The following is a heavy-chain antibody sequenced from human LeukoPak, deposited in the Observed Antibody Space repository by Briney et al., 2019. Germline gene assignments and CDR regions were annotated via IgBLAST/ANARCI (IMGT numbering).Heavy chain of an antibody. CDR1: SGSISGYY. CDR2: IYYTGKP. J-gene: IGHJ4*02. Sequence: PSETLSLTCTVSSGSISGYYWGWIRQPPGGTLEYIGHIYYTGKPDYNPSLKSRVTMSVDTSKNQFSLRLSSVTAADTAVYYCARWDCSSGXXXHLDYWGQGTLVTVSS. V-gene: IGHV4-59*01. D-gene: IGHD6-19*01. CDR3: ARWDCSSGXXXHLDY.